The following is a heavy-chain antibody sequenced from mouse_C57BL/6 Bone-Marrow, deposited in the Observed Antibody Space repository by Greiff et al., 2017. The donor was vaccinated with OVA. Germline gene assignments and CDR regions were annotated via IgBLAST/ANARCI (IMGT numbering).Heavy chain of an antibody. D-gene: IGHD2-5*01. V-gene: IGHV5-16*01. Sequence: DVKLVESEGGLVQPGSSMKLSCTASGFTFSDYYMAWVRQVPEKGLEWVANINYDGSSTYYLDSLKSRFIISRDNAKNILYLQMSSLKSEDTATYYCAREDSNYPDYWGQGTTLTVSS. J-gene: IGHJ2*01. CDR1: GFTFSDYY. CDR3: AREDSNYPDY. CDR2: INYDGSST.